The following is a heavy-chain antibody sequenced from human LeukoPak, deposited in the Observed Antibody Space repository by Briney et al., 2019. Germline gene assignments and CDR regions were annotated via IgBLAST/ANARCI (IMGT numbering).Heavy chain of an antibody. CDR3: ARSLPAYYYDSSGYFP. Sequence: ASVRVSCKTSGFTFKDYYIHWVRQAPGQGLEWMGWLNPYSGGTNYAQKFQGRVTLTRDTSISTAYMELSRLRSDDTAVYYCARSLPAYYYDSSGYFPWGQGTLVTVSS. D-gene: IGHD3-22*01. J-gene: IGHJ5*02. CDR1: GFTFKDYY. V-gene: IGHV1-2*02. CDR2: LNPYSGGT.